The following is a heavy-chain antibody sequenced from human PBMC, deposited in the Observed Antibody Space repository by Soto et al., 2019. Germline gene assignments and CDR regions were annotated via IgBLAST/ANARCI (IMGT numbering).Heavy chain of an antibody. V-gene: IGHV1-69*06. CDR1: GATFSGFA. J-gene: IGHJ2*01. CDR3: ARDATGSFGYFDL. CDR2: IIPMFGAA. Sequence: QVQLVQSGAEVKKPGSSVKASCEASGATFSGFAINWLRQAPGQGPEWMGGIIPMFGAADYAQKFQGRLTITADKSTTPVFMELSRLRSDDTAVYYCARDATGSFGYFDLWGRGTLVTVSS.